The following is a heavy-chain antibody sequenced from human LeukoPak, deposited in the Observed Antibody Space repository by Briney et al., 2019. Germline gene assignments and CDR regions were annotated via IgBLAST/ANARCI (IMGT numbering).Heavy chain of an antibody. J-gene: IGHJ4*02. V-gene: IGHV5-51*01. CDR1: GYRCTNYW. Sequence: GESLKISCKASGYRCTNYWIGWVRQMRGKGLEWMAIIYPGDSETRYSPSFQGQVTISADKSISTAYLQWSSLKASDTAMYYCARALRTGQGDYVPVLWGQGTLVTVSS. D-gene: IGHD4-17*01. CDR2: IYPGDSET. CDR3: ARALRTGQGDYVPVL.